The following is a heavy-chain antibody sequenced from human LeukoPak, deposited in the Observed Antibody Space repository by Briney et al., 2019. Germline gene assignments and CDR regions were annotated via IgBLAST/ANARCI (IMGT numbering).Heavy chain of an antibody. CDR2: IYYSGSS. CDR1: GGSINSYY. D-gene: IGHD6-13*01. CDR3: ARKLPQLGNYFDY. J-gene: IGHJ4*02. V-gene: IGHV4-59*05. Sequence: SETLSLTCAGSGGSINSYYWSWIRQPPGKGLELIGSIYYSGSSYYNPSLKSRVTISVDTSKNQFSLKLSSVTAADTAVYYCARKLPQLGNYFDYWGQGTLVTVSS.